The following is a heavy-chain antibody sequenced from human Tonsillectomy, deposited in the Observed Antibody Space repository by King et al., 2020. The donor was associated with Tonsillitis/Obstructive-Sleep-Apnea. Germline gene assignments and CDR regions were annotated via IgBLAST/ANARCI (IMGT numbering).Heavy chain of an antibody. CDR2: INPNSGGR. CDR1: GYTFTGYY. Sequence: QLVQSGAEVKKPGASVKVSCKASGYTFTGYYIHWVRQAPGQGLEWMGWINPNSGGRNYAQKFQGRVTMTSDTSISTAYMELSSLGSDDTAVYYCARTSDGSPSYYYGMDVWGEGTTVTVSS. CDR3: ARTSDGSPSYYYGMDV. V-gene: IGHV1-2*02. J-gene: IGHJ6*01. D-gene: IGHD3-22*01.